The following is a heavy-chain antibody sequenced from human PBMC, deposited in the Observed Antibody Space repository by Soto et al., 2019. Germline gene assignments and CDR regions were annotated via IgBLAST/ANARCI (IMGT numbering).Heavy chain of an antibody. D-gene: IGHD6-19*01. CDR1: GSTFSSFS. V-gene: IGHV3-48*02. Sequence: EVQLVESGGGLVQPGGSLRLSCAASGSTFSSFSMNWVRQAPGKGLEWVAYISSSSTTMYYPDSVKGRFTISRDNAKNSLYLQMYSLRDEDTAVYYCARSSYYSSGWFLDHWGQGTLVAVSS. CDR3: ARSSYYSSGWFLDH. CDR2: ISSSSTTM. J-gene: IGHJ4*02.